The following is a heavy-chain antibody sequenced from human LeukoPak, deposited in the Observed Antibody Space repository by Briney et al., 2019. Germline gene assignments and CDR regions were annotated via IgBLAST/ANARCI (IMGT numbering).Heavy chain of an antibody. D-gene: IGHD5-12*01. CDR1: GGSISSSSYY. CDR3: AREGYGGYVGV. CDR2: IYYSGST. J-gene: IGHJ4*02. Sequence: PSETLSLTCTVSGGSISSSSYYWGWIRQPPGKGLEWIGSIYYSGSTYYNPSLKSRVTISVDTSKNQFSLKLSSVTAADTAVYYCAREGYGGYVGVWGQGTLVTVSS. V-gene: IGHV4-39*07.